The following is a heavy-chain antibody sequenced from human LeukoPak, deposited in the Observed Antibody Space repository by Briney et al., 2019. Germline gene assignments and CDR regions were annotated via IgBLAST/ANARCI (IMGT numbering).Heavy chain of an antibody. Sequence: GESLKISCKGSGYTFSSYWIGWVRQMPGKGLEWMGIIYPDDSDTRYSPSFQGQVTISADKSISTAYLQWSSLKASDTAMYYCARLAYCSNDVCYSNYYYSMDVWGKGTTLTVSS. D-gene: IGHD2-8*01. V-gene: IGHV5-51*01. CDR2: IYPDDSDT. CDR3: ARLAYCSNDVCYSNYYYSMDV. J-gene: IGHJ6*03. CDR1: GYTFSSYW.